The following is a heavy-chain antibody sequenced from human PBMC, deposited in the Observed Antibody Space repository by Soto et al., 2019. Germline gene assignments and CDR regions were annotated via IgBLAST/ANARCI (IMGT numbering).Heavy chain of an antibody. V-gene: IGHV4-34*01. Sequence: QVQLQQWGAGLLKPSETLSLTCAVYGGSFSGYYWSWIRQPPGKGLEWIGEINHSGSTNYNPSLKRRVTISVDTAKNQFSLKLSSVTAADTAVYYCASARYSYDYWGQGTLVTVSS. J-gene: IGHJ4*02. CDR2: INHSGST. CDR1: GGSFSGYY. CDR3: ASARYSYDY. D-gene: IGHD5-18*01.